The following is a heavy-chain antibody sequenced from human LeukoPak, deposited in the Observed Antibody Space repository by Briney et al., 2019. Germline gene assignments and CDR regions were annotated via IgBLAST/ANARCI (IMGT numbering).Heavy chain of an antibody. V-gene: IGHV4-39*01. D-gene: IGHD6-19*01. Sequence: SETLSLTCTVSGGSISSSSYYWGWIRQPPGKGLEWFGSIYYSGSTYYNPSLKSRVTISVDTSKNQCSLKLSSVTAADTAVYYCARHGSSGWYDYFDYWGQGTLVTVSS. J-gene: IGHJ4*02. CDR1: GGSISSSSYY. CDR3: ARHGSSGWYDYFDY. CDR2: IYYSGST.